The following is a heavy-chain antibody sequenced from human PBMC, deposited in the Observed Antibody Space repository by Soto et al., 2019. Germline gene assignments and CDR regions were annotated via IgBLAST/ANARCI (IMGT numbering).Heavy chain of an antibody. CDR1: GYTFTSYG. J-gene: IGHJ6*02. CDR3: ARGPPYSSSSPYYYYGMDV. CDR2: ISAYNGNT. V-gene: IGHV1-18*01. D-gene: IGHD6-6*01. Sequence: ASVTVSCQASGYTFTSYGISWVRQAPGQGLEWMGWISAYNGNTNYAQKLQGRVTMTTDTSTSTAYMELRSLRSDDTAVYYCARGPPYSSSSPYYYYGMDVWGQGTTVTVSS.